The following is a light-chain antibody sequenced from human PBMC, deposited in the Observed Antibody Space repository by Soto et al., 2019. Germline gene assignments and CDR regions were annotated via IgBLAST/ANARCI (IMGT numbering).Light chain of an antibody. J-gene: IGKJ4*01. CDR1: QSLLHSNGYNY. CDR3: MQALQTPLT. V-gene: IGKV2-28*01. CDR2: LGS. Sequence: DIVMTQSPLSLPVTPGEPASISYRSSQSLLHSNGYNYLDWYLQKPGQSPQLLIYLGSNRASGVPDRFSGSGSGTDFTLKISRVEAEDVGVYYCMQALQTPLTFGGGTKEEIK.